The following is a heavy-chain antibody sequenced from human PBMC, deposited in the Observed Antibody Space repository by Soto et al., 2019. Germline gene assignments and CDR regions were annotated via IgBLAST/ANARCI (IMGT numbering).Heavy chain of an antibody. CDR2: INAGNGNT. CDR3: ARDGRITGTTRFDY. CDR1: GYTFTSYA. V-gene: IGHV1-3*01. D-gene: IGHD1-7*01. Sequence: ASVKVSCKASGYTFTSYAMHWVRQAPGQRLEWMGWINAGNGNTKYSQKFQGRVTITRDTSASTAYMELSSLRSEDTAVYYCARDGRITGTTRFDYWGQGTLVTVSS. J-gene: IGHJ4*02.